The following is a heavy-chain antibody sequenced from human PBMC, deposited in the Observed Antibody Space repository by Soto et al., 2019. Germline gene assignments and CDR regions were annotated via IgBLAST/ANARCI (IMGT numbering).Heavy chain of an antibody. CDR2: IYYSGST. J-gene: IGHJ5*02. Sequence: SETLSLTCSVSGGSISSSSYFRGWIRQPPGKGLEWIGSIYYSGSTYYNPSLKSRVTVSVDTSKNQFSLKLSSVTAADTAVYYCARHPSDFWFDPWGQGTLVTVSS. CDR3: ARHPSDFWFDP. V-gene: IGHV4-39*01. D-gene: IGHD2-21*02. CDR1: GGSISSSSYF.